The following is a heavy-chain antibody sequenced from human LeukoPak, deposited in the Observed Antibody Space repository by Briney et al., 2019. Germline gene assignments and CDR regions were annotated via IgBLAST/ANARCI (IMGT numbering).Heavy chain of an antibody. CDR2: ISSSGSTI. D-gene: IGHD4-17*01. Sequence: GSPRLSCSASGFTFSSYEMNWVRQAPGKGLEWVSYISSSGSTIYYADSVKGRFTISRDNAKNSLYLQMNSLRAEDTAVYYCARVGDYGVLYWGQGTLVTVSS. J-gene: IGHJ4*02. CDR3: ARVGDYGVLY. V-gene: IGHV3-48*03. CDR1: GFTFSSYE.